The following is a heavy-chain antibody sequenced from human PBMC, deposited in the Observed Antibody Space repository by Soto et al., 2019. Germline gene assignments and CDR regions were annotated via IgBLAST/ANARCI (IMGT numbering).Heavy chain of an antibody. CDR2: FDAERGDI. V-gene: IGHV1-24*01. CDR1: GHTLTTLP. J-gene: IGHJ4*02. Sequence: QVQLVQSGAEVRKPGASVKVSCQDSGHTLTTLPMHWVRQAPGKGLEWMGGFDAERGDIIYAQKFQGRLTMTEDTSTGTAYMQLRSLSSEDTAVNYCATIGGIRLFDFWGQGTLVTVSS. CDR3: ATIGGIRLFDF. D-gene: IGHD1-1*01.